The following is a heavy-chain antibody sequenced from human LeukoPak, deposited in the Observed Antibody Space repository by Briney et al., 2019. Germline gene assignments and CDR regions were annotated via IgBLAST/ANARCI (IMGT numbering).Heavy chain of an antibody. J-gene: IGHJ4*02. D-gene: IGHD1-26*01. CDR3: TRWDSARYDY. Sequence: GGSLRLSCTASGFTFGDYAMSWVRQAPGKGLEWVGFIRSKAYGGTTEYAASVKGRFTISRDDSKSIAYLQMNGLKTEDTAVYYCTRWDSARYDYWGQGTLVTVSS. V-gene: IGHV3-49*04. CDR1: GFTFGDYA. CDR2: IRSKAYGGTT.